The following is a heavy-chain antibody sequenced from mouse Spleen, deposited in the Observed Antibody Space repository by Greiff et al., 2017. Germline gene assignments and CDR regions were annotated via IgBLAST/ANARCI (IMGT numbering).Heavy chain of an antibody. CDR3: AKGDFDY. CDR2: IYPGDGDT. CDR1: GYAFSSSW. J-gene: IGHJ2*01. V-gene: IGHV1-82*01. Sequence: QVQLQQSGPELVKPGASVKISCKASGYAFSSSWMNWVKQRPGKGLEWIGRIYPGDGDTNYNGKFKGKATLTADKSSSTAYMELRSLTSEDSAVYYCAKGDFDYWGQGTTLTVSS.